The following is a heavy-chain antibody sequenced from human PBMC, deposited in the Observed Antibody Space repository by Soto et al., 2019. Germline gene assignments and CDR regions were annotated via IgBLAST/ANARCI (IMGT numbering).Heavy chain of an antibody. CDR3: ARGGNPNYY. J-gene: IGHJ4*02. CDR1: GFSVSRNY. D-gene: IGHD4-4*01. V-gene: IGHV3-53*04. CDR2: IYSGGST. Sequence: EVQLEESGGGLVQPGGSLRLSCVVSGFSVSRNYMSWVRQAPGKGLEWVSVIYSGGSTYYADSVKGRFTISRHNSKNTLYLQMNRLRAEDTAVYYCARGGNPNYYWGQGTRVTVSS.